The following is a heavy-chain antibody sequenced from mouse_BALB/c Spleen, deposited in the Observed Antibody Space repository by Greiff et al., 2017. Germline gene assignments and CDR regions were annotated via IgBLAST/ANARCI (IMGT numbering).Heavy chain of an antibody. CDR1: GYSITSDYA. Sequence: EVQLQESGPGLVKPSQSLSLTCTVTGYSITSDYAWNWIRQFPGNKLEWMGYISYSGSTSYNPSLKSRISITRDTSKNQFFLQLNSVTTEDTATYYCARDGSSYAAWFAYWGQGTLVTVSA. CDR2: ISYSGST. D-gene: IGHD1-1*01. CDR3: ARDGSSYAAWFAY. V-gene: IGHV3-2*02. J-gene: IGHJ3*01.